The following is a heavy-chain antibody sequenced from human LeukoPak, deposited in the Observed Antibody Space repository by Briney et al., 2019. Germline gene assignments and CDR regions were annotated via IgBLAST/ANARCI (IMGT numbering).Heavy chain of an antibody. CDR1: RFTFSSYA. V-gene: IGHV3-23*01. Sequence: PGGSLRLSCAASRFTFSSYAMNWVRQAPGKGPEWISGISGSGGVTYYADSVKGRFTISRDNSRNTLFVQMNSLRAEDTAVYYCATRPIVGAPFWGQGTLVTVSS. J-gene: IGHJ4*02. CDR2: ISGSGGVT. D-gene: IGHD1-26*01. CDR3: ATRPIVGAPF.